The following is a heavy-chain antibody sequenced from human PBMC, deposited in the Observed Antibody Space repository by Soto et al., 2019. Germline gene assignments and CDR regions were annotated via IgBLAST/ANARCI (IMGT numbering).Heavy chain of an antibody. CDR1: GGSFSDYY. D-gene: IGHD3-10*01. CDR3: ARGRTYSYGSGSSALLY. J-gene: IGHJ4*02. CDR2: INPSGGF. V-gene: IGHV4-34*01. Sequence: QVQLQQWGAGLLKPSETLSLTCAVYGGSFSDYYWTWIRQSPGKGLEWIGEINPSGGFNYNPSLKSRVSISVATAKTQFSLKLTSVTAADTAVYYCARGRTYSYGSGSSALLYWGQGSLVTVSS.